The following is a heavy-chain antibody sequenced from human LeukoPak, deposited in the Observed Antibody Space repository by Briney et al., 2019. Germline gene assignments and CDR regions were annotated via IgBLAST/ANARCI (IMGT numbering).Heavy chain of an antibody. D-gene: IGHD4-17*01. V-gene: IGHV4-39*01. CDR1: GGSISSSSYY. Sequence: SETLSLTCTVSGGSISSSSYYWGWIRQPPGKGLEWTGSFYYSGSTYYNPSLKSRITISVDTSKNQFSLKLSSVTAADTAVYYCARLFYGDYYFDYWGQGTLVTVSS. J-gene: IGHJ4*02. CDR3: ARLFYGDYYFDY. CDR2: FYYSGST.